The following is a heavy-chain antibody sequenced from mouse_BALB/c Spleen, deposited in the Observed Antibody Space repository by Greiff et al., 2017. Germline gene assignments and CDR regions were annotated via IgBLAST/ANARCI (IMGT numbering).Heavy chain of an antibody. D-gene: IGHD1-1*01. J-gene: IGHJ1*01. CDR2: IWAGGST. Sequence: VKLQESGPGLVAPSQSLSITCTVSGFSLTSYGVHWVRQPPGKGLEWLGVIWAGGSTNYNSALMSRLSISKDNSKSQVFLKMNSLQTDDTAMYYCAREEDYYGSYWYFDVWGAGTTVTVSS. CDR1: GFSLTSYG. V-gene: IGHV2-9*02. CDR3: AREEDYYGSYWYFDV.